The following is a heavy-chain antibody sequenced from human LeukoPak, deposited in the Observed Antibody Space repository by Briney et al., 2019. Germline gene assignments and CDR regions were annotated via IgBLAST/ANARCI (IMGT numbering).Heavy chain of an antibody. J-gene: IGHJ4*02. CDR3: AREDRELFDY. V-gene: IGHV3-21*01. D-gene: IGHD1-26*01. CDR2: ISSSSKYI. Sequence: GGSLRLSCAASGFTFSTDSMNWGRQAPGQGLEWVSSISSSSKYIYYADSVKGRFTISRDNAKNSLYLHMHSLRAEDTAVYYCAREDRELFDYWGQGTLVTVSS. CDR1: GFTFSTDS.